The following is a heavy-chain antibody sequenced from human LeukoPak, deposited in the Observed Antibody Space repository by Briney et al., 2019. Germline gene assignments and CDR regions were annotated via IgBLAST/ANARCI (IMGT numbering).Heavy chain of an antibody. V-gene: IGHV3-7*03. Sequence: PGGSRRLSCEASGFTFSSYGMSWVRQAPGRGLEWVANIKTDGSEKYYVDSVKGRFTISRDNAKNSLYLQMNSLRAEDTAVYYCARDYTGYFPWGQGTMVIVSS. D-gene: IGHD3-9*01. J-gene: IGHJ5*02. CDR2: IKTDGSEK. CDR1: GFTFSSYG. CDR3: ARDYTGYFP.